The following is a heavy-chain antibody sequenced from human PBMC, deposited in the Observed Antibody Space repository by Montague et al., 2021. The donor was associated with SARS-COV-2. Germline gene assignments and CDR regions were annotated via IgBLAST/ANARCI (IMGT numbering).Heavy chain of an antibody. D-gene: IGHD3-9*01. CDR3: ASSGITLTGLDAFDI. V-gene: IGHV6-1*01. CDR1: GDSVSSKSVA. Sequence: CAISGDSVSSKSVAWNWIWQSPSRGLEWLGRTYYRSKWDSDYAESVKRRLVITPDTSKNQVSLQLNSVIPEDTAVYFCASSGITLTGLDAFDIWGQGTMVTVSS. CDR2: TYYRSKWDS. J-gene: IGHJ3*02.